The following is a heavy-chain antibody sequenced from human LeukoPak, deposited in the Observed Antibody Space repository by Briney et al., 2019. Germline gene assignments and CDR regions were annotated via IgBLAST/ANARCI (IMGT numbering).Heavy chain of an antibody. CDR1: GGSISGYY. CDR2: IYNSGST. V-gene: IGHV4-59*01. CDR3: ARGVYCSGGSCYFDY. D-gene: IGHD2-15*01. J-gene: IGHJ4*02. Sequence: PSETLSLTCTVSGGSISGYYWSWMRQPPGKGLEWIGYIYNSGSTNYNPSLKSRVTMSVDTSKNQFSLKLSSVTAADTAIHNCARGVYCSGGSCYFDYWGQGTLVTVSS.